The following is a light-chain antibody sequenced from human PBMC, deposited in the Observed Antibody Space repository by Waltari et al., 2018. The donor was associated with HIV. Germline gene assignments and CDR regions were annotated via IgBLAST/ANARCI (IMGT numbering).Light chain of an antibody. CDR1: NSDISDYNY. CDR3: SSFAGTHKL. V-gene: IGLV2-8*01. CDR2: EVT. Sequence: QSALTQSPSASGSPGQSVNISCSGANSDISDYNYVSWYQQHSDRPPKLIIFEVTKRPSGVPGRFSGSKSGNTASLFVSGLQPEDEATYFCSSFAGTHKLFGGGTKLTVL. J-gene: IGLJ2*01.